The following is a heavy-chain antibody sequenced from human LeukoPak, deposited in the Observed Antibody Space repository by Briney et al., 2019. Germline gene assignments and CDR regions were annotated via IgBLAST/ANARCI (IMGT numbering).Heavy chain of an antibody. Sequence: ASVKASCKASGYTFTSYYMHWVRQAPGQGLEWMGIINPSGGSTSYAQKFQGRVTMTRDTSTSTVYMELSSLRSEDTAVYYCAREGIAVAGSDYWGQGTLVTVSS. CDR2: INPSGGST. J-gene: IGHJ4*02. CDR1: GYTFTSYY. D-gene: IGHD6-19*01. V-gene: IGHV1-46*01. CDR3: AREGIAVAGSDY.